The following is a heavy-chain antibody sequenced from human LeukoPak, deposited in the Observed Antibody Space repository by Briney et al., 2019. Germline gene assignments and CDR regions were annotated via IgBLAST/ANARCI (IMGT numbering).Heavy chain of an antibody. CDR2: ISAYNGNT. Sequence: ASVKVSCKASGYTFTSYGISWVRQAPGQGLEWMGWISAYNGNTHYAQRLQGRVTMTTDTSTSTAYMELRSLRSDDTALYYCARVFGQLVPGWTIDYWGQGTLVTVSS. CDR3: ARVFGQLVPGWTIDY. V-gene: IGHV1-18*01. D-gene: IGHD6-13*01. J-gene: IGHJ4*02. CDR1: GYTFTSYG.